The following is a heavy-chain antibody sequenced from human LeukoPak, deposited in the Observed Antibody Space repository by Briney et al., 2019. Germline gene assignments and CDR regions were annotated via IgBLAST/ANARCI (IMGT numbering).Heavy chain of an antibody. Sequence: SETLSLTCTVSGGSISSYYWSWIRQPPGKGLEWIGYIYYSGSTNYNPSLKSRVTISVDTSKNQFSLKLSSVTAADTAVYYCAGGRPYYYYYYMDVWGKGTTVTVSS. V-gene: IGHV4-59*01. CDR3: AGGRPYYYYYYMDV. CDR1: GGSISSYY. J-gene: IGHJ6*03. CDR2: IYYSGST.